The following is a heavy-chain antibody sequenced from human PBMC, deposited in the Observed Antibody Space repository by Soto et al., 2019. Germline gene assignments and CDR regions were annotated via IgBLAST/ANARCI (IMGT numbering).Heavy chain of an antibody. D-gene: IGHD5-18*01. CDR3: VRERSGYSYADS. V-gene: IGHV3-23*01. Sequence: EVQLLESGGGLVQPGGSLRLSCAASGVTFSSYAMSWVRQAPGKGLEWVSAISGSGANTYYADSVKGRFTISRDNSTNTLYLQMNSLRAEDSAMYYCVRERSGYSYADSWGQGTLVTVSS. CDR2: ISGSGANT. J-gene: IGHJ4*02. CDR1: GVTFSSYA.